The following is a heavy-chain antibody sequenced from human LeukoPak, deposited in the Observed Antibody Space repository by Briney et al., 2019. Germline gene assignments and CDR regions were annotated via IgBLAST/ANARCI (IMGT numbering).Heavy chain of an antibody. V-gene: IGHV4-59*08. CDR1: GGSISSYY. D-gene: IGHD2-15*01. CDR2: IYYSGST. Sequence: PSETLSLTCTVSGGSISSYYWSWIRQPPGKGLEWIGYIYYSGSTNYNPSLKSRVTISVDTSKNQFSLKLSSVTAADTAVYYCARAYCSGGSCYSLHPWGQGTLVTVSS. CDR3: ARAYCSGGSCYSLHP. J-gene: IGHJ5*02.